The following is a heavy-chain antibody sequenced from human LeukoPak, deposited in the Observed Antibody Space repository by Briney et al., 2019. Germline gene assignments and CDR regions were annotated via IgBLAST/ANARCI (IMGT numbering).Heavy chain of an antibody. V-gene: IGHV3-30-3*01. CDR1: GFTFSSYA. CDR3: AREWRAFDY. J-gene: IGHJ4*02. CDR2: ISYDGSNI. D-gene: IGHD3-3*01. Sequence: GGSLRLSCAASGFTFSSYAMHWVRQAPGKGLEWVAVISYDGSNIYYADSVKGRFTISRDNSKNTLYLQMNSLRAEDTAVYYCAREWRAFDYWGQGTLVTVSS.